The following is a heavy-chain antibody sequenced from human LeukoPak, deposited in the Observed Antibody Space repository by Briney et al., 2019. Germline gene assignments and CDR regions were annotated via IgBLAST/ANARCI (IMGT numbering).Heavy chain of an antibody. Sequence: GGSLRLSCAASGFTFSIYSMNWVRQAPGKGLEWVSSISSSSSYIYYADSVKGRFTIPRDNAKNSLYLQMNSLRAEDTAVYYCAELGITMIGGVWGKGTTVTISS. D-gene: IGHD3-10*02. CDR1: GFTFSIYS. CDR2: ISSSSSYI. V-gene: IGHV3-21*01. J-gene: IGHJ6*04. CDR3: AELGITMIGGV.